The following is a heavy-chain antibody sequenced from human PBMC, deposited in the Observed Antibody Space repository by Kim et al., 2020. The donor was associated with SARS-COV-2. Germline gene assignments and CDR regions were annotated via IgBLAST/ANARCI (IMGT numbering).Heavy chain of an antibody. V-gene: IGHV4-39*01. Sequence: SETLYLTCTVSGGSISSSSYYWGWIRQPPGKGLEWIGSIYYSGSTYYNPSLKSRVTISVDTSKNQFSLKLSSVTAADTAVYYCARPGYYDSSGYGAFDIWGQGTMVTVSS. CDR2: IYYSGST. J-gene: IGHJ3*02. D-gene: IGHD3-22*01. CDR3: ARPGYYDSSGYGAFDI. CDR1: GGSISSSSYY.